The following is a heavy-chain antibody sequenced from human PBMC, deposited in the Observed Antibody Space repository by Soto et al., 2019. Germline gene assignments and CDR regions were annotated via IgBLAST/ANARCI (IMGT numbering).Heavy chain of an antibody. CDR2: IYYSGST. D-gene: IGHD1-26*01. Sequence: PSEALSLTCTVSGGSVSSGSYYWSRIRQPPGKGLEWIGYIYYSGSTNYNPSLKSRVTISVDTSKNQFSLKLSSVTAADTAVYYCAREGGGAGLGYWGQGTLVTVSS. J-gene: IGHJ4*02. CDR1: GGSVSSGSYY. CDR3: AREGGGAGLGY. V-gene: IGHV4-61*01.